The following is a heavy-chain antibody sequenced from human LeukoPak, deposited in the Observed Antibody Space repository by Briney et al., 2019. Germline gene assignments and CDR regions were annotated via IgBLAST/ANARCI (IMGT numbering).Heavy chain of an antibody. CDR2: ISSSSSTI. Sequence: GGSLRLSCAASGFTFSSYSMNWVRQAPGEGLEWVSYISSSSSTIYYADSVKGRFTISRDNAKNSLYLQMNSLRAEDTAVYYCASQMVGATSYWGQGTLVTVSS. V-gene: IGHV3-48*04. CDR1: GFTFSSYS. CDR3: ASQMVGATSY. J-gene: IGHJ4*02. D-gene: IGHD1-26*01.